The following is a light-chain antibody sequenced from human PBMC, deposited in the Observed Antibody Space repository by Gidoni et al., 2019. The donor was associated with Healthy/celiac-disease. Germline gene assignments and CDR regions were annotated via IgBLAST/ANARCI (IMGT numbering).Light chain of an antibody. J-gene: IGLJ3*02. CDR3: SSYTSSSTWV. Sequence: QSALTQPPPVSGSPGQSVTISCTGTSSDVGIYNRVSWYQQPPGTAPKLMIYEVSNRPSGVPDRFSGSKSGNTASLTISGLQAEDEADYYCSSYTSSSTWVFGGGTKLTVL. V-gene: IGLV2-18*02. CDR2: EVS. CDR1: SSDVGIYNR.